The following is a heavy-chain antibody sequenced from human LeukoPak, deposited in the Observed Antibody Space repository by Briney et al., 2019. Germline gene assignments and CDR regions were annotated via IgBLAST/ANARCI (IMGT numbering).Heavy chain of an antibody. D-gene: IGHD3-22*01. CDR1: GGSISSYY. CDR3: ARDAPYYYDSSGYYQYYFDY. Sequence: SETRSLTCTVSGGSISSYYWSWIRQPAGKGLEWIGRIYTSGSTNYNPSLKSRVTMSVDTSKNQFSLKLSSVTAADTAVYYCARDAPYYYDSSGYYQYYFDYWGQGTLVTVSS. J-gene: IGHJ4*02. CDR2: IYTSGST. V-gene: IGHV4-4*07.